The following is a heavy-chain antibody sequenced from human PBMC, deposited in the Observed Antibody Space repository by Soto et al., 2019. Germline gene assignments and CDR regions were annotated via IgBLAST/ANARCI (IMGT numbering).Heavy chain of an antibody. CDR2: INAGNGNT. D-gene: IGHD1-26*01. CDR3: ARDGSLYWYFDL. V-gene: IGHV1-3*01. J-gene: IGHJ2*01. Sequence: ASVKVGCKASGYTFTNYAMHWVRQAPGQRLEWMGWINAGNGNTKYSQKFQGRVTITRDTSASTAYMELSSLRSEDTAVYYCARDGSLYWYFDLWGRGTLVTVSS. CDR1: GYTFTNYA.